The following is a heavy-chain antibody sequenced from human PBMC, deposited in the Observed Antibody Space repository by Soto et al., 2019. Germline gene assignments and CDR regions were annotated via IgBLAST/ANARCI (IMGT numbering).Heavy chain of an antibody. V-gene: IGHV3-48*01. J-gene: IGHJ3*02. CDR2: ISSSSSTI. Sequence: GGSLRLSCAASGFTFSSYSMNWVRQAPGKGLEWVSYISSSSSTIYYADLVRGRFTISRDNAKNSLYLQMNSLRAEDTAVYYCARERAYYDILTGYLRVGAFDIWGQGTMVTVSS. CDR1: GFTFSSYS. D-gene: IGHD3-9*01. CDR3: ARERAYYDILTGYLRVGAFDI.